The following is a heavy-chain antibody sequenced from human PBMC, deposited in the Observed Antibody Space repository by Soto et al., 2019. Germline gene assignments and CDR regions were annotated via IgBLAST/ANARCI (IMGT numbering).Heavy chain of an antibody. CDR2: ISAYNGNT. V-gene: IGHV1-18*04. CDR1: GYTFTSYG. D-gene: IGHD6-13*01. J-gene: IGHJ5*02. Sequence: ASVKVSCKASGYTFTSYGISWVRQAPGQGLEWVGWISAYNGNTNYAQKLQGRVTMITDTSTSTAYMGLRSLRSDDTAVYYCALAAFPRSNWFDPWGQGTLVTVSS. CDR3: ALAAFPRSNWFDP.